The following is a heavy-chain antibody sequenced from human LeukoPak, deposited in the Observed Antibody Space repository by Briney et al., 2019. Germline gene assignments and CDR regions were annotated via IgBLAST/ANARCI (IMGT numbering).Heavy chain of an antibody. CDR3: AKDREKAVGATIFDH. Sequence: GGSLRLSCAVSGFTFSDYAMSWVRQAPGKGLEWVLGISFSGRSTNYADSVKGRFIISRDNSNNTLYLQMDSLRAEDTAVYYCAKDREKAVGATIFDHWGQGTLVTVSS. J-gene: IGHJ4*02. V-gene: IGHV3-23*01. CDR2: ISFSGRST. D-gene: IGHD1-26*01. CDR1: GFTFSDYA.